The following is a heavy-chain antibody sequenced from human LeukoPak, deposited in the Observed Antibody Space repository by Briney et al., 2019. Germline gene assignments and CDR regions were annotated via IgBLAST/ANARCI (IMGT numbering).Heavy chain of an antibody. CDR1: GFTFANVW. V-gene: IGHV3-15*01. Sequence: PGGSLRLSCAASGFTFANVWMTWVRQAPGKGLEWVGRIKSAADGGTADYAAPVKGRFTISRDDSKTTLYLQMNSLTTEDTGVYYCTTDQSPYNYGLEYWGQGTLVSVSA. D-gene: IGHD5-18*01. J-gene: IGHJ4*02. CDR2: IKSAADGGTA. CDR3: TTDQSPYNYGLEY.